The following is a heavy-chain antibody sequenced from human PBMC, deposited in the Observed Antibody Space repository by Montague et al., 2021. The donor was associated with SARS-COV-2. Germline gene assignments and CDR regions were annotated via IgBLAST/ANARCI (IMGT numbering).Heavy chain of an antibody. D-gene: IGHD3-10*01. CDR2: INHSGST. Sequence: SETLSLTCAVYGGSFSGHYWNWIRQPPGEGLEWIGEINHSGSTNNNQSLKSRVTMSVDTSKNQFSLKLSSVTAADTAVYYCARGARQGYGCRLGSFDYWGQGTLVTVSS. V-gene: IGHV4-34*01. CDR1: GGSFSGHY. CDR3: ARGARQGYGCRLGSFDY. J-gene: IGHJ4*02.